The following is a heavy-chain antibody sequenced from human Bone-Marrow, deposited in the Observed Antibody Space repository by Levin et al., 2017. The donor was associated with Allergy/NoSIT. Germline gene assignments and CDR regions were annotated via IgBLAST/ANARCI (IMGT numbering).Heavy chain of an antibody. CDR3: AKAGLAAAGTSKRNWFDP. Sequence: GGSLRLSCAASGFTLSSYAMSWVRQAPGKGLEWVSAISGSGGSTYYADSVKGRFTISRDNSKNTLYLQMNSLRAEDTAVYYCAKAGLAAAGTSKRNWFDPWGQGTLVTVSS. V-gene: IGHV3-23*01. CDR2: ISGSGGST. CDR1: GFTLSSYA. D-gene: IGHD6-13*01. J-gene: IGHJ5*02.